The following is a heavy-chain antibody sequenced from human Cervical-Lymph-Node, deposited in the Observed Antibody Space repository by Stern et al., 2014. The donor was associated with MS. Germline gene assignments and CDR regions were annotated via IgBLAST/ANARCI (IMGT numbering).Heavy chain of an antibody. J-gene: IGHJ4*02. V-gene: IGHV3-9*01. CDR1: GFTFDDCA. CDR3: AKDISERHYYFDS. Sequence: EVQLVESGGGSVQPGRSLRLYCAASGFTFDDCAMHWVRRAPGKGLGWVSGISWNSNNIGYADSVRGRFTISRDNAKNSLYLQMNGLRPEDTALYYCAKDISERHYYFDSWGEGTLVTVSS. CDR2: ISWNSNNI. D-gene: IGHD3-16*02.